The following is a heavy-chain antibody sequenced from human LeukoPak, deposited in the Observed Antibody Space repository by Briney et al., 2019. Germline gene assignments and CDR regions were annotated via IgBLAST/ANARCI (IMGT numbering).Heavy chain of an antibody. CDR3: AGGGYYYGSGRLSYYYYYMDV. CDR1: GGSISSGGYY. J-gene: IGHJ6*03. D-gene: IGHD3-10*01. V-gene: IGHV4-31*03. Sequence: PSQTLSLTCTVSGGSISSGGYYWSWIRQHPGKGLEWIGYIYYSGSTYYNPSLKSRVTISVDTSKNQFSLKLSYVTAADTAVYYCAGGGYYYGSGRLSYYYYYMDVWGKGTTVTVSS. CDR2: IYYSGST.